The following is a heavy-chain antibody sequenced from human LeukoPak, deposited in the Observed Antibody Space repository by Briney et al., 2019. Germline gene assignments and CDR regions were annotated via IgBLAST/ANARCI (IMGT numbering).Heavy chain of an antibody. D-gene: IGHD4-23*01. Sequence: GASVKVSCKASGGTFSSYAIRWVRPAPGQGLEWMGVIIPIFGTADYAQKFQGRVTITADESTSTAYMELSSLRSEDTAVYYCARVFSGGNENWFDPWGQGTLVTVSS. CDR1: GGTFSSYA. CDR2: IIPIFGTA. CDR3: ARVFSGGNENWFDP. J-gene: IGHJ5*02. V-gene: IGHV1-69*13.